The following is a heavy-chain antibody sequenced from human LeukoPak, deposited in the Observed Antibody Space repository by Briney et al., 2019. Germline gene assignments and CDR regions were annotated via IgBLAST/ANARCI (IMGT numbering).Heavy chain of an antibody. D-gene: IGHD6-13*01. CDR2: ISYDGSNK. CDR1: GFTFSSYA. CDR3: ARPKNTEQQLVNWFDP. Sequence: GRSLRLSCAASGFTFSSYAMHWVRQAPGKGLEWVAVISYDGSNKYYADSVKGRFTISRDNSTNTLYLQMNSLRAEDTAVYYCARPKNTEQQLVNWFDPWGQGTLVTVSS. V-gene: IGHV3-30*04. J-gene: IGHJ5*02.